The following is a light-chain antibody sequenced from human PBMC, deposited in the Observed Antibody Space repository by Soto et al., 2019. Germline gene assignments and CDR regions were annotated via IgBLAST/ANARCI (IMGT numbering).Light chain of an antibody. CDR1: QSISRL. V-gene: IGKV1-5*03. CDR3: QQYDSYPIT. CDR2: KAS. Sequence: DIQMTQSPSTLSASVGDRVTITCRASQSISRLLAWYQQKPGKAPKLLISKASNLESGVPSRFSGSGSGTEFTLTITILQPDDFATYYCQQYDSYPITFGQGTRLEIK. J-gene: IGKJ5*01.